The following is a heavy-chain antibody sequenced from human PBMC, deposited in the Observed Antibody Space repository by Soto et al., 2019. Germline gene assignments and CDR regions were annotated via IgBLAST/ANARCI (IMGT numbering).Heavy chain of an antibody. V-gene: IGHV2-5*02. Sequence: QITLKESGPTLLKPTQTLTLTCTFSGFSLSTNGVGVGWIRKPPGKALEWLALIYWDDDKRYSPSLKSRLTITKDTSKNQVVLTRTHMGPVDSATYYCARGRVDTVLATEYWGQVILFTVSS. CDR1: GFSLSTNGVG. CDR3: ARGRVDTVLATEY. J-gene: IGHJ4*02. CDR2: IYWDDDK. D-gene: IGHD5-18*01.